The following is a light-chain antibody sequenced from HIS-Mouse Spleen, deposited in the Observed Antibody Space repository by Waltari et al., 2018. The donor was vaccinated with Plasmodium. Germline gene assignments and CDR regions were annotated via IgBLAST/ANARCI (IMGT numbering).Light chain of an antibody. CDR3: CSYAGSSTFV. CDR1: SSHVGRYNL. Sequence: QSALPQPASVSASPGQAIPISCTGTSSHVGRYNLVSWYQQHPGKAPKLMIYEGSKRPSGVSNRFSGSKSGNTASLTISGLQAEDEADYYCCSYAGSSTFVFGGGTKLTVL. V-gene: IGLV2-23*03. CDR2: EGS. J-gene: IGLJ3*02.